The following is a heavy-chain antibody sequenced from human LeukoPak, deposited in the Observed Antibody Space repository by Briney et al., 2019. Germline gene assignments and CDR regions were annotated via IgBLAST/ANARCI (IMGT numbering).Heavy chain of an antibody. J-gene: IGHJ4*02. CDR3: TNIDY. CDR1: GGTFGNYG. V-gene: IGHV1-69*04. Sequence: SVKVSCKASGGTFGNYGFNWLRQAPGQGLEWMGRIIPSFGIANYAQKSQGNVTISADPTTTTVYMDLHSLRSEDTAIYYCTNIDYWGQGTLVTVSS. CDR2: IIPSFGIA.